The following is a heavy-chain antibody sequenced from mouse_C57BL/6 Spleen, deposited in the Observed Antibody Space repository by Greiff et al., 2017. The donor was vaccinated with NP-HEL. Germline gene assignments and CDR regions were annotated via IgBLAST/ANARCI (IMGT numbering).Heavy chain of an antibody. CDR2: LSPGDGDT. D-gene: IGHD4-1*01. CDR3: ASNWVLSWFAY. Sequence: VKLVASGPELVKPGASVKISCKASGYAFSSSWMNWVKQRPGKVLEWIGRLSPGDGDTNSTGKFKGKSTLTADKSSSTAYMQLSSLTSEDSAVYFCASNWVLSWFAYWGQGTLVTVSA. CDR1: GYAFSSSW. V-gene: IGHV1-82*01. J-gene: IGHJ3*01.